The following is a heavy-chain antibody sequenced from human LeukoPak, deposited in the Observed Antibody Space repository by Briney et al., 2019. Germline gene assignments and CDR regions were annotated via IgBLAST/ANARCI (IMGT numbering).Heavy chain of an antibody. CDR1: GGTFSSYA. CDR2: IIPIFGTA. V-gene: IGHV1-69*13. Sequence: GASVKVSCKASGGTFSSYAISWVRQAPGQGLEWMGGIIPIFGTANYAQKFQGRVTITADESTSTAYMELSSLRSEDTAVYYCARVPSYYDILTGYDRGQGTLVTVSS. D-gene: IGHD3-9*01. J-gene: IGHJ4*02. CDR3: ARVPSYYDILTGYD.